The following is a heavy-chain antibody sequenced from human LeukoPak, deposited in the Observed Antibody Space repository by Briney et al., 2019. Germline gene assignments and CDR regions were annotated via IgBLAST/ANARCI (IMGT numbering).Heavy chain of an antibody. J-gene: IGHJ6*02. CDR2: ISGSGGST. CDR1: GFTFSSYA. V-gene: IGHV3-23*01. Sequence: QTGGSLRLSCAASGFTFSSYAMSWVRQAPGKGLEWVSAISGSGGSTYYADSVKGRFTISRDNSKNTLYLQMNSLRAEDTAVYYCAKPRREFFDWFSYGMDVWGQGTTVTVSS. CDR3: AKPRREFFDWFSYGMDV. D-gene: IGHD3-9*01.